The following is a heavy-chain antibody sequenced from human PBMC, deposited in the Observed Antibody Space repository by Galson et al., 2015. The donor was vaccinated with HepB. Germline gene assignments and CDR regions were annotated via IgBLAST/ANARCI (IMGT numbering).Heavy chain of an antibody. Sequence: SLRLSCAASGFTFSSYSMNWVRQAPGKGLEWVSSISSSSSYIYYADSVKGRFTISRDNAKNSLYLQMNSLRAEDTAVYYCARVGDYGGNSVGWYFDLWGRGTLVTVSS. D-gene: IGHD4-23*01. CDR3: ARVGDYGGNSVGWYFDL. CDR1: GFTFSSYS. CDR2: ISSSSSYI. V-gene: IGHV3-21*01. J-gene: IGHJ2*01.